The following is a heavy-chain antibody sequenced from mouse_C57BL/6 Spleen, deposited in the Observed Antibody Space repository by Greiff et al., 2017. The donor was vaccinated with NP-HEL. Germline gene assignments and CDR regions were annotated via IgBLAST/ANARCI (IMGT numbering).Heavy chain of an antibody. CDR1: GYTFTDYE. J-gene: IGHJ2*01. CDR3: TRGMGRWDFDY. CDR2: IDPETGGT. D-gene: IGHD4-1*01. Sequence: QVQLKQSGAELVRPGASVTLSCKASGYTFTDYEMHWVKQTPVHGLEWIGAIDPETGGTAYNQKFKGKAILTADKSSSTAYMELRSLTSEDSAVYYCTRGMGRWDFDYWGQGTTLTVSS. V-gene: IGHV1-15*01.